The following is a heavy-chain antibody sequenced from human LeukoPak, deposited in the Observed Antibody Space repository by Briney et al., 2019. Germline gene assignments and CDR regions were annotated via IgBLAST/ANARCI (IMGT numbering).Heavy chain of an antibody. Sequence: GGSLRLSCAASGFTFSRFAMSWVRQAPGKGLEWVSSITNSGGVTYFADSVKGRFTISRDNSKSTLYLQLNSLRVEDTGVYYCARADVGYFDYWGQGTLVTVS. V-gene: IGHV3-23*01. CDR3: ARADVGYFDY. CDR2: ITNSGGVT. CDR1: GFTFSRFA. J-gene: IGHJ4*02.